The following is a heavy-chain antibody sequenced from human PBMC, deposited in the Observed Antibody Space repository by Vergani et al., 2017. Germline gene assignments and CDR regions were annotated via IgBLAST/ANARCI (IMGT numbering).Heavy chain of an antibody. D-gene: IGHD3-10*01. CDR3: ARGVTYYYGSGSYYKRYYYYYMDV. V-gene: IGHV1-69*11. CDR2: IIPILGTA. Sequence: QVQLVQSGAEVKKPGSSVKVSCKASGGTFSSYAISWVRQAPGQGLEWMGRIIPILGTANYAQKFQGRVTITADESTRTAYLELSSLRSEDTAVYYCARGVTYYYGSGSYYKRYYYYYMDVWGKGTTVTVSS. J-gene: IGHJ6*03. CDR1: GGTFSSYA.